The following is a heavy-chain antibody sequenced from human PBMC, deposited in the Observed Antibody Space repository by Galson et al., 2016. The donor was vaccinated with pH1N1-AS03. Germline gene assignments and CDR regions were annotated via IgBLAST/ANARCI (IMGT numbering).Heavy chain of an antibody. D-gene: IGHD1-26*01. CDR3: ARSGSYSHLDY. J-gene: IGHJ4*02. Sequence: SLRLSCAASGFTFSDHYMDWVCQAPGKGLEWVGRTRNRANSYSTEYAASVKGRFTISRDDSKNSVYLQMNSLKTEDTAVYYCARSGSYSHLDYWGQGTLVTVSS. CDR2: TRNRANSYST. V-gene: IGHV3-72*01. CDR1: GFTFSDHY.